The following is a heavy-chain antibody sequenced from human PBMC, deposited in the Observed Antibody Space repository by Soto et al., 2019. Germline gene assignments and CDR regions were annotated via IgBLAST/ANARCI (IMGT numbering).Heavy chain of an antibody. J-gene: IGHJ3*01. CDR2: ITWNGATT. D-gene: IGHD6-19*01. Sequence: EVQLVESGRGVVRPGGSLRLSCAASGFTFDDHGMTWVRQAPGKGLKWVSGITWNGATTGYADSVKGRFTISRDNAKNSLYLQMNSLRVEDTALYYCARDGGVVVAVDAFDVWGQGTMVTVSS. V-gene: IGHV3-20*04. CDR3: ARDGGVVVAVDAFDV. CDR1: GFTFDDHG.